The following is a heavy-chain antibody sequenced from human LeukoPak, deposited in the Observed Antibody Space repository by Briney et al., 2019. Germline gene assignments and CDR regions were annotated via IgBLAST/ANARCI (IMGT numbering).Heavy chain of an antibody. CDR3: ARDGRIVGAPKREAFDI. D-gene: IGHD1-26*01. J-gene: IGHJ3*02. V-gene: IGHV1-18*01. Sequence: ASVKVSCKASGYTFTSYGISWVRQAPGQGLEWMGWISAYNGNTNYAQKLQGRVTMTTDTSTSTAYMELRSLRSDDTAVYYCARDGRIVGAPKREAFDIWGQGTMVTVSS. CDR2: ISAYNGNT. CDR1: GYTFTSYG.